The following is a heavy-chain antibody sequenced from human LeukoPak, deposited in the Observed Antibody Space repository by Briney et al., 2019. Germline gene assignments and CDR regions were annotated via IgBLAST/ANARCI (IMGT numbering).Heavy chain of an antibody. Sequence: GGSLRLSCAASGFTVNSNYMSWVRQAPGKGLEWVSVIYSGGSTYFADSVKGRFTISRDNSKNTLYLQMNSLRAEDTAVYYCASMYFSQYLQHWGQGTLVAVSS. CDR2: IYSGGST. D-gene: IGHD2-8*01. J-gene: IGHJ1*01. CDR3: ASMYFSQYLQH. CDR1: GFTVNSNY. V-gene: IGHV3-53*01.